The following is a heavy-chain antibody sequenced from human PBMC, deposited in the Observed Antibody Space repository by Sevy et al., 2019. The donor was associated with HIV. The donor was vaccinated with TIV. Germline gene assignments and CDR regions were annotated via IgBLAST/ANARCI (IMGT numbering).Heavy chain of an antibody. CDR1: GFTFSSYV. CDR2: ISYDGSNK. CDR3: ARVKVPAAIIYYYYGMDV. V-gene: IGHV3-30*04. D-gene: IGHD2-2*02. Sequence: GGSLRLSCAASGFTFSSYVMHWVRQAPGKGLEWVAVISYDGSNKYYADSVKGRFTISRDNSKNTLYLQMNSLRAEDTAVYYCARVKVPAAIIYYYYGMDVWGQGTTVTVSS. J-gene: IGHJ6*02.